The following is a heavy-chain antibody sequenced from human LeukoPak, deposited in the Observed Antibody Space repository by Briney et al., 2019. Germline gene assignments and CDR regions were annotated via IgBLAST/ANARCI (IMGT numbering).Heavy chain of an antibody. CDR2: ISYDGSNK. J-gene: IGHJ4*02. D-gene: IGHD4-11*01. V-gene: IGHV3-30*18. CDR3: AKESPTTPAYYFDY. Sequence: RXAPXXXVEWVAVISYDGSNKYYADSVKGRFTISRDNSKNTLYLQMNSLRAEDTAVYYCAKESPTTPAYYFDYWGQGTLVTVSS.